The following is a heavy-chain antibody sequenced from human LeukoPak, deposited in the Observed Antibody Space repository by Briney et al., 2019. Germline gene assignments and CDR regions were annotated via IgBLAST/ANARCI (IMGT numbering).Heavy chain of an antibody. J-gene: IGHJ4*02. V-gene: IGHV1-69*02. CDR3: ARPPFLRGYSYGF. CDR1: GYTFTGYY. Sequence: SVKVSCKASGYTFTGYYMHWVRQAPGQGLEWMGRIIPILGIANYAQKFQGRVTITADKSTSTAYMELSSLRSEDTAVYYCARPPFLRGYSYGFWGQGTLVTVSS. D-gene: IGHD5-18*01. CDR2: IIPILGIA.